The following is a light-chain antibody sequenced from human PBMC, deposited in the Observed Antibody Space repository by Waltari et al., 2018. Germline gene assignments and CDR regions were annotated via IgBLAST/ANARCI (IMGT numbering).Light chain of an antibody. CDR3: QQSYSTPRT. J-gene: IGKJ1*01. CDR2: AAS. CDR1: QIISSR. V-gene: IGKV1-39*01. Sequence: DIQMTQSTSCLSASVGDKVTITCLARQIISSRLNWSQQKPGKAPKRLIYAASSLQSGVPSRFSGSGSGTHFTLTISSLQPEDFATYYCQQSYSTPRTFGQGTKVEIK.